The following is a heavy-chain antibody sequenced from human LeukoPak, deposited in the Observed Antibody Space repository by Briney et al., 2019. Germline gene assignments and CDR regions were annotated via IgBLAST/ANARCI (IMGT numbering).Heavy chain of an antibody. J-gene: IGHJ3*02. CDR2: MNPNSGDA. V-gene: IGHV1-8*02. CDR1: GYTFTNYD. D-gene: IGHD5-24*01. CDR3: ARIRDGYNDAYDI. Sequence: ASVKVSCKASGYTFTNYDINWVRQATGQGLEWMGWMNPNSGDAGYAQKFQGRVTMTRDTSITTVYMELSSLRSEDTAVYYCARIRDGYNDAYDIWRQGTGDTVPS.